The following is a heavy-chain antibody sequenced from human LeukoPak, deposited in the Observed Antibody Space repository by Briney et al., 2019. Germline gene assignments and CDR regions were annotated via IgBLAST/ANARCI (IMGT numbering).Heavy chain of an antibody. V-gene: IGHV4-34*01. Sequence: SETLSLTCAVYGGSFSGYYWSWIRQPPGKGLEWIGEINHSGSTNYNPSLKSRVTISVDTSKNQFSLKLSSVTAADTAVYYCARDRWGYVGYWGQGTLVTVSS. CDR3: ARDRWGYVGY. CDR1: GGSFSGYY. J-gene: IGHJ4*02. CDR2: INHSGST. D-gene: IGHD2-21*01.